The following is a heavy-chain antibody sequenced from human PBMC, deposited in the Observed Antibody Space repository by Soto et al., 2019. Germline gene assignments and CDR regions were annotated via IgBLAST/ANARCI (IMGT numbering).Heavy chain of an antibody. CDR1: GFTFSSYG. D-gene: IGHD1-1*01. CDR3: ARAQYDASRSHYYYYGMDV. CDR2: IWYDGSNK. J-gene: IGHJ6*02. V-gene: IGHV3-33*01. Sequence: GGSLRLSCAASGFTFSSYGMHWVRQAPGKGLEWVAVIWYDGSNKYYADSVKGRFTISRDNSKNTLYLQMNSLRAEDTAVYYCARAQYDASRSHYYYYGMDVWGQGTTVTVSS.